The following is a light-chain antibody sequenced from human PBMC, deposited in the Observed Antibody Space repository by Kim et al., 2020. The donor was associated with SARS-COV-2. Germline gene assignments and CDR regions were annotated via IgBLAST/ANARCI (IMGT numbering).Light chain of an antibody. V-gene: IGLV2-14*03. CDR3: SSFTSNSTLDI. CDR2: DVK. Sequence: HSITIVCSGTNNDIVGYHYVSWYQQHQGKAPKLIIYDVKNRPSGVSPRFSGSKSGNTATLTISGLQDEDEADYYCSSFTSNSTLDIFGGGTQLTVL. J-gene: IGLJ2*01. CDR1: NNDIVGYHY.